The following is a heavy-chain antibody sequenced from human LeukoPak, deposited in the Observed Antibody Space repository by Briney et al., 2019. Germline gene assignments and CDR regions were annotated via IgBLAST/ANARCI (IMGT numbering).Heavy chain of an antibody. J-gene: IGHJ4*02. D-gene: IGHD5-24*01. V-gene: IGHV3-74*01. CDR1: GFTFSSYW. Sequence: PGGSLRLSCGASGFTFSSYWMHWVRQAPGKGLVWVSRINSDGSSTIYADSVKGRFTISRDNAKNTLFLQMNSLRAEDTAVYYCARDSLEMAATYPDYRGQGTLVSVSS. CDR3: ARDSLEMAATYPDY. CDR2: INSDGSST.